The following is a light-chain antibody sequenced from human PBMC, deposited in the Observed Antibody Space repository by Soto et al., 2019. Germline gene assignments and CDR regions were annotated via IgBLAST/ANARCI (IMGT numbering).Light chain of an antibody. CDR3: QKYNKCLTWP. Sequence: EIVMTQSPATLYVSPGERATLSCRASQNINSNLAWYQQKPGQGPRLLIYGAFTRATGVPDRFTGSGSGTEFTLTISSLQSEVCSVYYCQKYNKCLTWPFGQGTRVDIK. V-gene: IGKV3-15*01. J-gene: IGKJ1*01. CDR2: GAF. CDR1: QNINSN.